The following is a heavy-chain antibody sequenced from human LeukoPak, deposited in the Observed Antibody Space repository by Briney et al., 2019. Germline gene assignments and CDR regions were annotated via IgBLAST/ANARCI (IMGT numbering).Heavy chain of an antibody. J-gene: IGHJ4*02. CDR3: AKGPRITWIDY. CDR1: GFTFDDYA. Sequence: GGSLRLSCAASGFTFDDYAMHWVRQAPGKGLEWVSGISWNSGSIGYADSVKGRFTISRDNAKNSLYLQMNSLRPEDTALYYCAKGPRITWIDYWGQGTLVIVSS. CDR2: ISWNSGSI. D-gene: IGHD2/OR15-2a*01. V-gene: IGHV3-9*01.